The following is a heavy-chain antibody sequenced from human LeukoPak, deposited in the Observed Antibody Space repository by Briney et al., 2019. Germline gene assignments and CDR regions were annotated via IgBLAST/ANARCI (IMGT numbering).Heavy chain of an antibody. J-gene: IGHJ4*02. CDR2: IYSGGSI. CDR1: GFTVSGNY. CDR3: AKGSGYYFGSGTYYFDY. V-gene: IGHV3-53*01. D-gene: IGHD3-10*01. Sequence: GGSLRLSCAASGFTVSGNYMSWVRQAPGKGLEWVSVIYSGGSIYYADSVKGRFTISRDNSKNTLYLQMNSLRAEDTAVYYCAKGSGYYFGSGTYYFDYWGQGTLVTVSS.